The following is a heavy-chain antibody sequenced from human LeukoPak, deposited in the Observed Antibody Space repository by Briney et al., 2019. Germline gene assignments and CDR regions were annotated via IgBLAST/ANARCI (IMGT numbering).Heavy chain of an antibody. J-gene: IGHJ6*02. CDR1: GGTFSSYA. CDR2: IIPVLVTA. V-gene: IGHV1-69*04. Sequence: SVKVFSNASGGTFSSYAISWARQAPGQGREGMGRIIPVLVTANYEKKYEGRVTCTADKSTSTAYMELSRLRSDDTAADYCARGAGWLLNYDYYGMDVWGQGTTVTVSS. D-gene: IGHD5-24*01. CDR3: ARGAGWLLNYDYYGMDV.